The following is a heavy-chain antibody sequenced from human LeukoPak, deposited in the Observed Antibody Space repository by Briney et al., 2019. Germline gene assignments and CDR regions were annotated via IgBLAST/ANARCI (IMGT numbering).Heavy chain of an antibody. CDR1: GRFFSGYY. CDR3: ARFRKAAAGRWDWFDP. D-gene: IGHD6-13*01. J-gene: IGHJ5*02. Sequence: WDTVSLMCGVYGRFFSGYYWLGMRQPPAKGREGIGEINHSGSTNYNPSLKSRVTISVDTSKNQFSLKLSSVTAADTAVYYCARFRKAAAGRWDWFDPWGQGTLVTVSS. V-gene: IGHV4-34*01. CDR2: INHSGST.